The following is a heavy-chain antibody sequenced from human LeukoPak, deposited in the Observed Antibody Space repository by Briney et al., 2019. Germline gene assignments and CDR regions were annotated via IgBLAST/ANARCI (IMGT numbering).Heavy chain of an antibody. Sequence: SETLSLTCTVSGGSISSSSYYWGWIRQPPGKGLEWIGRIYTSGSTNYNPSLKSRVTMSVDTSKNQFSLKLSSVTAADTAVYYCAGSITMVRGVISNWFDPWGQGTLVTVSS. J-gene: IGHJ5*02. CDR2: IYTSGST. CDR1: GGSISSSSYY. V-gene: IGHV4-39*07. D-gene: IGHD3-10*01. CDR3: AGSITMVRGVISNWFDP.